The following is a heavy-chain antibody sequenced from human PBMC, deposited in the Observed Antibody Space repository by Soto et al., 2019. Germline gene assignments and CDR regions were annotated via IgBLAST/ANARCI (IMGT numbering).Heavy chain of an antibody. V-gene: IGHV4-30-2*01. J-gene: IGHJ4*02. Sequence: TLSRTCAVSGVSITTNGYSWSWIRQPPGKGLEWIGYIYPSGTIFYNPSLNSRVTISADTSNNQFSLKLTSVTAADTAVYFCATYTAFAKYYFDYWGRGTLVTVSS. CDR2: IYPSGTI. D-gene: IGHD3-16*01. CDR3: ATYTAFAKYYFDY. CDR1: GVSITTNGYS.